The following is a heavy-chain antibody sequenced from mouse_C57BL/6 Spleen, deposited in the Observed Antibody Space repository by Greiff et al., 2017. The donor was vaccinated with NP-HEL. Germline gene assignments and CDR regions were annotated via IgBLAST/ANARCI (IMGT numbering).Heavy chain of an antibody. J-gene: IGHJ1*03. CDR3: ARRPLYYDYGYWYFDV. CDR2: INPNNGGT. V-gene: IGHV1-22*01. CDR1: GYTFTDYN. D-gene: IGHD2-4*01. Sequence: VQLQQSGPELVKPGASVKMSCKASGYTFTDYNMHWVKQSHGKSLEWIGYINPNNGGTSYNQKFKGKATLTVNKSSSTAYMELRSLTSEDSAVYYCARRPLYYDYGYWYFDVWGTGTTVTVSS.